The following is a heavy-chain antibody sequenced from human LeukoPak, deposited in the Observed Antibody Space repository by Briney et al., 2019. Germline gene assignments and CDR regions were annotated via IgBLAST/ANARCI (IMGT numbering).Heavy chain of an antibody. Sequence: GGSLRLSCSVSGFTFSTYVMHWVRQAPGKGLEYVSAVSSNGDNTYYADSVKGRFTISRDNSKNTLYLQMSSLSADDTAVYYCVRGTGYWGQGTLVTVSS. CDR2: VSSNGDNT. CDR3: VRGTGY. CDR1: GFTFSTYV. J-gene: IGHJ4*02. V-gene: IGHV3-64D*06.